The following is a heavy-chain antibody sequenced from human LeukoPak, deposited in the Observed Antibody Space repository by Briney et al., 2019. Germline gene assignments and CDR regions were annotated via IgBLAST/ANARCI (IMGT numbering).Heavy chain of an antibody. D-gene: IGHD3-10*01. CDR1: GYTFTSYG. Sequence: ASVKVSCKASGYTFTSYGISWVRQAPGQGLEWMGWISAYNGNTNYAQKLQGRVTMTTDTSTSTAYMELRSLRSDDTAVYYCGFVEVNHNYYYYGMDVWGKGTTVTVSS. CDR2: ISAYNGNT. J-gene: IGHJ6*04. V-gene: IGHV1-18*04. CDR3: GFVEVNHNYYYYGMDV.